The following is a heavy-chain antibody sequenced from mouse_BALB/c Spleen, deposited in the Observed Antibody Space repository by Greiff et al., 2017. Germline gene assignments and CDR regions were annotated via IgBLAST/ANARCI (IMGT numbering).Heavy chain of an antibody. CDR3: AIDAWFAY. CDR2: INSNGGST. V-gene: IGHV5-6-3*01. CDR1: GFTFSSYG. Sequence: EVMLVESGGGLVQPGGSLKLSCAASGFTFSSYGMSWVRQTPDKRLELVATINSNGGSTYYPDSVKGRFTISRDNAKNTLYLQMSSLKSEDTAMYYCAIDAWFAYWGQGTLVTVSA. J-gene: IGHJ3*01.